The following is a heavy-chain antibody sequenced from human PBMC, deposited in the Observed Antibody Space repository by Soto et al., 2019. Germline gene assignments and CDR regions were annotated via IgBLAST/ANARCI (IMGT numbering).Heavy chain of an antibody. V-gene: IGHV4-34*01. CDR2: INHSGST. D-gene: IGHD6-6*01. J-gene: IGHJ3*02. CDR3: ASPGSGSSSSATTNDAFDI. Sequence: SETLSLTCAVYGGSFSGYYWSWIRQPPGKGLEWIGEINHSGSTNYNPSLKSRVTISVDTSKNQFSLKLSSVTAADTAVYYCASPGSGSSSSATTNDAFDIWGQGTMVTVSS. CDR1: GGSFSGYY.